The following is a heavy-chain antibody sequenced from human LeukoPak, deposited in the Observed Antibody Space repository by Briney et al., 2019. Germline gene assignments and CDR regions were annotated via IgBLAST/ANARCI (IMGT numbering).Heavy chain of an antibody. Sequence: GGSLRLSCAASGFPFSSYSMTWVRQAPGKGLEWVANIKQDGSEKNYVKSVKGRLTISRDNAKNSLYLQMNSLRAEDTAVYYCARDQPFGSYWGQGTLVTVSS. V-gene: IGHV3-7*03. J-gene: IGHJ4*02. D-gene: IGHD3-10*01. CDR3: ARDQPFGSY. CDR1: GFPFSSYS. CDR2: IKQDGSEK.